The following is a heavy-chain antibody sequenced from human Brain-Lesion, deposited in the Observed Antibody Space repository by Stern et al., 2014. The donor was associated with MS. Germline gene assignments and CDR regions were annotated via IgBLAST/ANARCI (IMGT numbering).Heavy chain of an antibody. V-gene: IGHV4-39*01. CDR3: AGEEDIRYCSGGSCTGNWFDP. D-gene: IGHD2-15*01. J-gene: IGHJ5*02. Sequence: QVQLVESGPGLVKPSETLSLTCTVAGGSVSSTSYAWAWIRQPPGKGLEWIGTIYYSGNTSYSPSLKSRLTISRDTSKNQFSLQLSSVTAADTAVYYCAGEEDIRYCSGGSCTGNWFDPWGQGTLVTVSS. CDR1: GGSVSSTSYA. CDR2: IYYSGNT.